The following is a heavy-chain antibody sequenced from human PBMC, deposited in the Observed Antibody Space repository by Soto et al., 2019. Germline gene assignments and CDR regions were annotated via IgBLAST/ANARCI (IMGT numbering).Heavy chain of an antibody. V-gene: IGHV1-18*01. CDR1: GYTFTSYG. CDR2: ISAYNGNT. D-gene: IGHD2-15*01. CDR3: ARVLVVVAQQHNLFDP. J-gene: IGHJ5*02. Sequence: ASVKVSCEASGYTFTSYGISWVRQAPGQGLEWMGWISAYNGNTNYAQKLQGRVTMTTDTSTSTAYMELRSLRSDDTAVYYCARVLVVVAQQHNLFDPWGQGTLVPVSS.